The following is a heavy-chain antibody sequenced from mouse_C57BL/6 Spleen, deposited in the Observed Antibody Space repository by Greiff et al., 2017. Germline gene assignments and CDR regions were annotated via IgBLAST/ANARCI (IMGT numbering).Heavy chain of an antibody. CDR2: IRNKANGYTT. J-gene: IGHJ1*03. CDR3: ARYSLSRDVSWYFDV. D-gene: IGHD3-1*01. V-gene: IGHV7-3*01. Sequence: EVKLVESGGGLVQPGGSLSLSCAASGFTFTDYYMSWVRQPPGKALEWLGFIRNKANGYTTEYSASVKGRFTISRDNSQSILYLQMTALRAEDSATYYRARYSLSRDVSWYFDVWGTGTTVTVSS. CDR1: GFTFTDYY.